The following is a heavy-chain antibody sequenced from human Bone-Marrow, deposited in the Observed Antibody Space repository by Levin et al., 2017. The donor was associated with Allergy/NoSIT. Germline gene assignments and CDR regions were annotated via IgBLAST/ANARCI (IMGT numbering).Heavy chain of an antibody. CDR3: ARDQGLA. CDR2: ISGSGTYI. J-gene: IGHJ5*02. CDR1: GFSLSGYS. V-gene: IGHV3-21*04. Sequence: GGSLRLSCVASGFSLSGYSMNWVRQAPGKGLEWVSTISGSGTYINYVDSVKGRFAISRDDGKNSVYLQMNSLRDEDTAVYYCARDQGLAWGQGVLVTVSS.